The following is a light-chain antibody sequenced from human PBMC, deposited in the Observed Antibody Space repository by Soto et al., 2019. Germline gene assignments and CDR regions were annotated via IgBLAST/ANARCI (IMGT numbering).Light chain of an antibody. Sequence: QSALTQPPSASGSPGQSVTISCTGTSSDVGGYNYVSWYQQRPGKAPKLMIYEVSKRPSGVPDRFSGSKSGNTASRTASGLQAEDEADYYCSSYAGSNNFVFGTGTKVTVL. CDR1: SSDVGGYNY. CDR2: EVS. J-gene: IGLJ1*01. V-gene: IGLV2-8*01. CDR3: SSYAGSNNFV.